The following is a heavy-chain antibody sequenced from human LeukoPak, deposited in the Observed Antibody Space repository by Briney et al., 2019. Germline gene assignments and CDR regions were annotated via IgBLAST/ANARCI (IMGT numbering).Heavy chain of an antibody. Sequence: SETLSLTCAVYGGSFSGYYWSWIRQPPGKGLEWIGEINHSGSTNYNPSLKSRVTISVDTSKNQFSLKLSSVTAADTAVYYCASLGPYYDFWSGYFSAEYFQHWGQGTLVTVSS. CDR3: ASLGPYYDFWSGYFSAEYFQH. CDR2: INHSGST. D-gene: IGHD3-3*01. J-gene: IGHJ1*01. CDR1: GGSFSGYY. V-gene: IGHV4-34*01.